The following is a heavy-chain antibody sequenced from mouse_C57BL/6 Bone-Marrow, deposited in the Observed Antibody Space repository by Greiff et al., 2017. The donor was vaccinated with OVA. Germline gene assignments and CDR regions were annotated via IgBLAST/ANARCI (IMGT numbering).Heavy chain of an antibody. D-gene: IGHD1-1*01. CDR1: GYTFTDYN. J-gene: IGHJ4*01. CDR2: INPNNGGT. V-gene: IGHV1-18*01. Sequence: EVQGVESGPELVKPGASVKIPCKASGYTFTDYNMDWVKQSHGKSLEWIGDINPNNGGTIYNQKFKGKATLTVDKSSSTAYMELRSLTSEDTAVYYCARSEVVASPYAMDYWGQGTSVTVAS. CDR3: ARSEVVASPYAMDY.